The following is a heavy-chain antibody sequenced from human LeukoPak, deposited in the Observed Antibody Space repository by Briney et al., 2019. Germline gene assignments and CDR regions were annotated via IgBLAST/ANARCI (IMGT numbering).Heavy chain of an antibody. Sequence: SETLSLTCTVSGGSISSGGYYWSWIRQHPGKGLEWIGYIYYSGSTYYNPSLKSRVTISVDTSKNQFSLKLSSVTAADTAVYYCASYTRSYYYDSSGYSTKAYFYYWGQGTLVTVSS. CDR3: ASYTRSYYYDSSGYSTKAYFYY. V-gene: IGHV4-31*03. J-gene: IGHJ4*02. D-gene: IGHD3-22*01. CDR2: IYYSGST. CDR1: GGSISSGGYY.